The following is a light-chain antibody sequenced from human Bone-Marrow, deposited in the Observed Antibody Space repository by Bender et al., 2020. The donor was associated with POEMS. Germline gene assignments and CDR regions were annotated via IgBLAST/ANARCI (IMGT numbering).Light chain of an antibody. Sequence: QSVLTQPPSASGTPGQRVTISCSGGSSNIGAHAVNWYQHLPGTAPKLLIYSSHRRPSGVPDRFSGSKSGNTASLTVSGLQAEDEADYYCWSHAGSNTLFGGGTKLTVL. CDR3: WSHAGSNTL. CDR2: SSH. V-gene: IGLV1-44*01. J-gene: IGLJ2*01. CDR1: SSNIGAHA.